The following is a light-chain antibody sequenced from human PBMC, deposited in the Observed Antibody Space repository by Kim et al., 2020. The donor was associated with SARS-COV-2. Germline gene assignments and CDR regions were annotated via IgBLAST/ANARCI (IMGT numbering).Light chain of an antibody. J-gene: IGKJ4*01. CDR3: QSYERPPLT. CDR2: GAS. CDR1: QGISHY. V-gene: IGKV1-27*01. Sequence: ASVGDRLTITCRASQGISHYLAWYQQKPGKVPHLLIFGASTLQSGVPSRFSGSGSGTDFTLTITDLQPEDVATYYCQSYERPPLTFGGGTKVDIK.